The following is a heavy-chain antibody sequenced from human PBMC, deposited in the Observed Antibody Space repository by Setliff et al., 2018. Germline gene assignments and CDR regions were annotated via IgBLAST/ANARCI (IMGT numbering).Heavy chain of an antibody. J-gene: IGHJ4*01. CDR1: GASISSGNDF. CDR2: IYTNGGT. Sequence: PSETLSLTCSVSGASISSGNDFWNWIRQPAGKGLEWIGNIYTNGGTDYSPSLRSRVTISLGTSKNQFSLQLTSVTAADTAIYYCVRSDDNFQYPDYWGQGTLVTVS. CDR3: VRSDDNFQYPDY. D-gene: IGHD1-1*01. V-gene: IGHV4-61*09.